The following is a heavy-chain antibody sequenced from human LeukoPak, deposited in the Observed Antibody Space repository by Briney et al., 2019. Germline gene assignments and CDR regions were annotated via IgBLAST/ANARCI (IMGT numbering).Heavy chain of an antibody. CDR2: FDPEDGET. Sequence: GASVKVSCRVSGYTLTQLSMHWVRQAPGKGLEWMGGFDPEDGETIYAQKFQGRVTMTEDTSTDTAYMDLTSLRAEDTAVYYCARERTSDWSIHVWPSNAFDIWGQGTMVTVSS. CDR1: GYTLTQLS. CDR3: ARERTSDWSIHVWPSNAFDI. V-gene: IGHV1-24*01. J-gene: IGHJ3*02. D-gene: IGHD5-18*01.